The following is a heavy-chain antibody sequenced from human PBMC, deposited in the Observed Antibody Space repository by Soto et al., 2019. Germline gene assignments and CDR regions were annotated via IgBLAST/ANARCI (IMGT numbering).Heavy chain of an antibody. Sequence: PSETLSLTCTVSGGSISSGDYYWSWIRQPPGKGLEWIGYIYYSGSTYYNPSLKSRVTISVDTSKNQFSLKLSSVTVADTAVYYCARDCSSTSCQYGYYYYGMDVWGQGTTVTVSS. CDR1: GGSISSGDYY. D-gene: IGHD2-2*01. CDR3: ARDCSSTSCQYGYYYYGMDV. CDR2: IYYSGST. V-gene: IGHV4-30-4*01. J-gene: IGHJ6*02.